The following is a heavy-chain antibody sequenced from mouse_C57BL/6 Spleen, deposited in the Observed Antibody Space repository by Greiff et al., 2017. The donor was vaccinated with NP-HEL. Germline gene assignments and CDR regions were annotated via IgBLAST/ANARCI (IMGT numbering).Heavy chain of an antibody. CDR3: ARHQRPGEYDEGAWFAY. Sequence: QVQLQQSGAELVKPGASVKLSCKASGYTFTEYPIHWVKQRSGQGLEWIGWFYPGSGSIKYNEKFKDKATLTADKSSSTVYMELSRLTSEDSAVYFCARHQRPGEYDEGAWFAYWGQGTLVTVSA. CDR1: GYTFTEYP. CDR2: FYPGSGSI. V-gene: IGHV1-62-2*01. D-gene: IGHD2-14*01. J-gene: IGHJ3*01.